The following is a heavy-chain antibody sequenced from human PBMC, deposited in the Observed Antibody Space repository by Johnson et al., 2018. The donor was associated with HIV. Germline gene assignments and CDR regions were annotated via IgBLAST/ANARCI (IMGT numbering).Heavy chain of an antibody. CDR3: AKSGFSGSYQGAYDI. J-gene: IGHJ3*02. Sequence: VQLVESGGGLVQPGGSLRLSCAASGFTFSSYDMHWVRQATGKGLEWVSAIGTAGDTYYPGSVKGRFTISRDNAKNSLYLQMNSLRGEDTALYYCAKSGFSGSYQGAYDIWGQGTMVTVSS. V-gene: IGHV3-13*01. CDR1: GFTFSSYD. D-gene: IGHD1-26*01. CDR2: IGTAGDT.